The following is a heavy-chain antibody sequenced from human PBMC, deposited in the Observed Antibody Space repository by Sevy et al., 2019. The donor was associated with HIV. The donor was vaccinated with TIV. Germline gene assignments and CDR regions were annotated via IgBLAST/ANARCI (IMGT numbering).Heavy chain of an antibody. D-gene: IGHD2-15*01. Sequence: GGSLRLSCAASGFTFSSYGMHWVRQAPGKGLEWVAVISYDGSNNYYADSVKGRFTIYSNNYKNTLYLQMNSLRTEETPVYYCPNGVQRSVGYFSCGSCYTTHNWFDPWGQGTLVTVSS. V-gene: IGHV3-30*18. CDR1: GFTFSSYG. CDR3: PNGVQRSVGYFSCGSCYTTHNWFDP. J-gene: IGHJ5*02. CDR2: ISYDGSNN.